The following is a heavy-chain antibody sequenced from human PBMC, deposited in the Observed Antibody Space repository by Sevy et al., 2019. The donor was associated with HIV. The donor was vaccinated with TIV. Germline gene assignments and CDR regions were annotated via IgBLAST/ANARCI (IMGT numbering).Heavy chain of an antibody. CDR1: GFTFSIYS. Sequence: GGSLRLSCAASGFTFSIYSMNWVRQAPGKGLEWVSSISSSSSYIYYADSVKGRFTISRDNAKNSLYLQMNSLRAEDTAVYYCARVTKDGYNYFDYWGQGTLVTVSS. V-gene: IGHV3-21*01. CDR2: ISSSSSYI. J-gene: IGHJ4*02. D-gene: IGHD5-12*01. CDR3: ARVTKDGYNYFDY.